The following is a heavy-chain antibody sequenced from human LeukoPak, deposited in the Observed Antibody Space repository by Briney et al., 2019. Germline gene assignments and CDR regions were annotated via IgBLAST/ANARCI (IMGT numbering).Heavy chain of an antibody. Sequence: GGSLRLSCAASGFTFSSYSMNWVRQAPGKGLEWVSSISSSSSYIYYADSVKGRFTISRDNAKNSLYLQMNSLRAEDTAVYYCASSRWAGYSSSWYPNYFDYWGQRTLVTVSS. CDR1: GFTFSSYS. J-gene: IGHJ4*02. CDR3: ASSRWAGYSSSWYPNYFDY. V-gene: IGHV3-21*01. CDR2: ISSSSSYI. D-gene: IGHD6-13*01.